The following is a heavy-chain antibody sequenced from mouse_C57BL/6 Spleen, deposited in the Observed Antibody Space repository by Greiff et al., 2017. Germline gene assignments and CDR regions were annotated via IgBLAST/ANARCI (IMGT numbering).Heavy chain of an antibody. D-gene: IGHD1-1*01. CDR2: INPNNGGT. CDR3: ARWGYYGSRGYFDV. Sequence: VQLQQSGPELVKPGASVKISCKASGYTFTDYYMNWVKQSHGKSLEWIGDINPNNGGTSYNQKFKGKATLTVDKSSSTAYMELRSLTSADSAVYYCARWGYYGSRGYFDVWGTGTTVTVSS. CDR1: GYTFTDYY. J-gene: IGHJ1*03. V-gene: IGHV1-26*01.